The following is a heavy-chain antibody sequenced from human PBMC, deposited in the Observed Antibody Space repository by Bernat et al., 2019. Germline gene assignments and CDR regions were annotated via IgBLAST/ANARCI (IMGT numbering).Heavy chain of an antibody. Sequence: QVQLQESGPGLVKPSQTLSLTCTVSGGSISSDGYYWSWIRQHPGKGLEWIGYIYYSGSTYYNPSLESRVTISVDTSKRQFSLKLSSVTAADTAVYYCARDVTWNYVSLFDYWGQGTLVTVSS. D-gene: IGHD1-7*01. CDR1: GGSISSDGYY. CDR2: IYYSGST. J-gene: IGHJ4*02. CDR3: ARDVTWNYVSLFDY. V-gene: IGHV4-31*03.